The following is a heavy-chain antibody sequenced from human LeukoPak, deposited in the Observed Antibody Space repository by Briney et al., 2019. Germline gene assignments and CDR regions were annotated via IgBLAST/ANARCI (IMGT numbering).Heavy chain of an antibody. CDR3: ARGYSSSWYSRWFDP. J-gene: IGHJ5*02. Sequence: SETLSLTCAVSGYSISSGYYWGWIRQPPGKGLEWMGSIYHSGSTYYNPSLKSRVTISVDTSKNQFSLKLSSVTAADTAVYYCARGYSSSWYSRWFDPWGQGTLVTVSS. D-gene: IGHD6-13*01. CDR2: IYHSGST. CDR1: GYSISSGYY. V-gene: IGHV4-38-2*01.